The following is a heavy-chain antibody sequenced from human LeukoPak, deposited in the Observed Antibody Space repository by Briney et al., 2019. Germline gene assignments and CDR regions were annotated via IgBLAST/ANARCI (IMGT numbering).Heavy chain of an antibody. Sequence: SETLSLTCTVSGGSISSGGYYWSWIRQHPGKGLEWIGYIYYSGSTYYNLSLKSRVTISVDTSKNQFSLKLSSVTAADTAVYYCARDSPDCSSTSCYTRGYYYYYMDVWGKGTTVTVSS. V-gene: IGHV4-31*03. CDR3: ARDSPDCSSTSCYTRGYYYYYMDV. CDR2: IYYSGST. D-gene: IGHD2-2*02. J-gene: IGHJ6*03. CDR1: GGSISSGGYY.